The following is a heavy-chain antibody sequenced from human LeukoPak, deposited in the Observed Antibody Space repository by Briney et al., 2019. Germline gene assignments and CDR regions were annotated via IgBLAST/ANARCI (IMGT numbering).Heavy chain of an antibody. CDR2: ISGSGGST. CDR1: GFTFSSYA. Sequence: GGSLRLSCAASGFTFSSYAMSWVRQAPGKGLEWVSAISGSGGSTYYADSVKGRFTISRDNAKNSLYLQMNSLRAEDMALYYCAKGGGGRLIYYYYMDVWGKGTTVTVSS. J-gene: IGHJ6*03. CDR3: AKGGGGRLIYYYYMDV. V-gene: IGHV3-23*01. D-gene: IGHD3-16*01.